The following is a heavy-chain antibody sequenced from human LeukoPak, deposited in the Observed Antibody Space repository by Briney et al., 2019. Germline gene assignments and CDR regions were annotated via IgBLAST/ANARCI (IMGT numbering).Heavy chain of an antibody. CDR1: GGSFSGYY. Sequence: PSETLSLTCAVYGGSFSGYYWSWIRQPPGKGLEWIGEINHSGSTNYNPSLKSRVTISVDTSKNQFSLKLSSVTAADTAVYYCALGSSSWWGSSWFDPWGQGTLVTVSS. CDR2: INHSGST. V-gene: IGHV4-34*01. D-gene: IGHD6-13*01. J-gene: IGHJ5*02. CDR3: ALGSSSWWGSSWFDP.